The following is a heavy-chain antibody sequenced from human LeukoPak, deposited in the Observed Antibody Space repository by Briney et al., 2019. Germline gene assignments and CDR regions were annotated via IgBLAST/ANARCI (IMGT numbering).Heavy chain of an antibody. V-gene: IGHV1-2*06. CDR1: GYTFTGYH. Sequence: ASVNVSCTASGYTFTGYHVHWVRQAPGQGLEWVGRINPNSGVTNYAQKFQGRVTMTRHTSITTAHMELSRLRSDDTAVYYCARDRSGILGYYYNGMDVWGQGTTVTVS. D-gene: IGHD3-10*01. CDR2: INPNSGVT. CDR3: ARDRSGILGYYYNGMDV. J-gene: IGHJ6*02.